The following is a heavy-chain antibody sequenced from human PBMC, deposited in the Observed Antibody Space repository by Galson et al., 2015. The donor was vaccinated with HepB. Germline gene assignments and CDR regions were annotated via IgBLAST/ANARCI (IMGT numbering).Heavy chain of an antibody. CDR3: ARERKGGGKDY. J-gene: IGHJ4*02. CDR2: INSDGSST. D-gene: IGHD1-14*01. Sequence: HWVRQAPGKGLVWVSRINSDGSSTSYADSVKGRFTISRDNAKNTLYLQMNSLRAEDTAVYYCARERKGGGKDYWGQGTLVTVSS. V-gene: IGHV3-74*01.